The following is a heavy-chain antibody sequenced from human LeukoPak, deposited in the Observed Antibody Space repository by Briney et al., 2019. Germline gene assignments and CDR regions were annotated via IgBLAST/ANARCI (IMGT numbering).Heavy chain of an antibody. CDR1: GFTFSDYY. J-gene: IGHJ4*02. D-gene: IGHD3-22*01. V-gene: IGHV3-11*04. CDR3: ARDHLYYYDSSGHFDY. CDR2: ISSSGSTI. Sequence: GGSLRLSCAASGFTFSDYYMSWIRQAPGKGLEWVSYISSSGSTIYYAGSVKGRFTISRDNAKNSLYLQMNILRAEDTAVYYCARDHLYYYDSSGHFDYWGQGTLVTVSS.